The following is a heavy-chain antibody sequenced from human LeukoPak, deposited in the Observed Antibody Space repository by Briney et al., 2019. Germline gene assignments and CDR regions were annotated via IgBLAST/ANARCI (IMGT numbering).Heavy chain of an antibody. CDR3: ARSERWLQVYFDY. Sequence: GGSLRLSCVASGFTFSRYAVHWVRQGPGKGLEWVAVISFDGSNKYYADSVKGRFTISRDNSKNMLYLQMNSLRAEDTAVYYCARSERWLQVYFDYWGQGTLVTVSS. D-gene: IGHD5-24*01. CDR1: GFTFSRYA. V-gene: IGHV3-30-3*01. CDR2: ISFDGSNK. J-gene: IGHJ4*02.